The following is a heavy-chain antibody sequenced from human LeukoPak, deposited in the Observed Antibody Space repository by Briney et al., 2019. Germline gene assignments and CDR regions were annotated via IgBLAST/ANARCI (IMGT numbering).Heavy chain of an antibody. CDR3: ASSIFGVVNFDY. Sequence: SETLSLTCAVSGGSISSSNWWSWVRQPPGKGLEWIGYIYYSGSTYYNPSLKSRVTISVDTSKNQFSLKLSSVTAADTAVYYCASSIFGVVNFDYWGQGTLVTVSS. CDR2: IYYSGST. CDR1: GGSISSSNW. D-gene: IGHD3-3*01. V-gene: IGHV4-4*02. J-gene: IGHJ4*02.